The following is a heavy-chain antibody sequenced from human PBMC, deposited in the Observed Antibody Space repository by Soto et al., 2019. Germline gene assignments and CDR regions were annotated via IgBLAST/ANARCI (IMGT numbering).Heavy chain of an antibody. CDR1: GCSISSSGYY. Sequence: PXETLSLTCTVAGCSISSSGYYWGWIRQSPGKGLEWIGTIFYSGTTYYNPSLESRITISQDTSNNQFSLKLTSVTAADTAVYYCARHYYDSSGYPAPYYHGMDVWGQGTTVTVSS. D-gene: IGHD3-22*01. J-gene: IGHJ6*02. CDR3: ARHYYDSSGYPAPYYHGMDV. CDR2: IFYSGTT. V-gene: IGHV4-39*01.